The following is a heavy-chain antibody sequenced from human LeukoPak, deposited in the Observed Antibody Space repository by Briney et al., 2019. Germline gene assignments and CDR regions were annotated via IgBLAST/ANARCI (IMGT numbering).Heavy chain of an antibody. Sequence: GGSLRLSCTASRFTFSSFAMSGARQAPGKGLEWVSTISASDGSTYYADSVNGGVTIHRNNSRNPLYLQMTSLKAEDTAIYYCAKNFLHFWRAFDHWGQGALVTVSS. V-gene: IGHV3-23*01. CDR1: RFTFSSFA. CDR2: ISASDGST. CDR3: AKNFLHFWRAFDH. D-gene: IGHD3-3*02. J-gene: IGHJ4*02.